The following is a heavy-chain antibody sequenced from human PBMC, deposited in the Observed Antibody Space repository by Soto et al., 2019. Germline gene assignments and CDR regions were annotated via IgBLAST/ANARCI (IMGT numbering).Heavy chain of an antibody. V-gene: IGHV4-31*03. CDR1: GGSISSCGYY. CDR3: ARGPYGSGSYYQKPPWSLDY. CDR2: IYYSGST. J-gene: IGHJ4*02. D-gene: IGHD3-10*01. Sequence: SETLSLTCTVSGGSISSCGYYWSWILHHPGKGLEWIGYIYYSGSTYYNPSLKSRVTISVDTSKNQFSLKLSSVTAADTAVYYCARGPYGSGSYYQKPPWSLDYCGQGTLVTVSS.